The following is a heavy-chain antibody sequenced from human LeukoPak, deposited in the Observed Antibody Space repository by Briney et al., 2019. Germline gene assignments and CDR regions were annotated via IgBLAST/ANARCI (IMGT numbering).Heavy chain of an antibody. CDR2: IYYSGST. Sequence: SETLSLTCTVSGGSISSYYWSWIRQPPGKGLEWIGYIYYSGSTNYNPSLKSRVTISVDTSKNQFSLKLSSVTAADTAVYYCARESPPADYWGQGTLVTVSS. V-gene: IGHV4-59*08. J-gene: IGHJ4*02. CDR3: ARESPPADY. CDR1: GGSISSYY.